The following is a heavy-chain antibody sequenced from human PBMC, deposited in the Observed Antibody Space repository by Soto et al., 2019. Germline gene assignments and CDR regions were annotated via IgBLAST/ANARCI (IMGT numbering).Heavy chain of an antibody. CDR1: GGSISSYY. D-gene: IGHD6-19*01. V-gene: IGHV4-59*08. J-gene: IGHJ6*02. CDR3: ARQGYSSGWYGDYYGMDV. Sequence: QVQLQESGPGLVKPSETLSLTCTVSGGSISSYYWSWIRQPPGKGLEWIGYIYYSGSTNYNPSLKSRVTISVDTSKNQVSLKLSSVTAADTAVYYCARQGYSSGWYGDYYGMDVWGQGTTVTVSS. CDR2: IYYSGST.